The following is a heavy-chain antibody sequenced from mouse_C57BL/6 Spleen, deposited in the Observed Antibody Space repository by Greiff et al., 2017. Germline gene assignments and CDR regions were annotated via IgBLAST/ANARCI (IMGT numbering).Heavy chain of an antibody. D-gene: IGHD1-1*01. V-gene: IGHV10-3*01. CDR3: VRADYGSSYYYAMDY. CDR1: GFTFNTYA. Sequence: EVMLVESGGGLVQPKGSLKLSCAASGFTFNTYAMHWVRQAPGKGLEWVVRIRSKSSNNATYYADSVKYRFTISRDDSQSMLYLQMNHLKTEDTAMYYCVRADYGSSYYYAMDYWGQGTSVTVSS. J-gene: IGHJ4*01. CDR2: IRSKSSNNAT.